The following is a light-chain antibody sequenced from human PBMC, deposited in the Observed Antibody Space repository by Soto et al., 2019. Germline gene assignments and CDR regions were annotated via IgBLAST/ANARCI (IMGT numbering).Light chain of an antibody. J-gene: IGKJ5*01. V-gene: IGKV1-9*01. Sequence: DIQLTQSPSSLSASVGDRVTLTCLASQGISTLLAWYQQKPGKAPKVLIYESSLLQSGVPSRFSGSGSGTDFTLTISSLQPEDFATYYCQHFKSFPITFGQGTRLEIK. CDR1: QGISTL. CDR2: ESS. CDR3: QHFKSFPIT.